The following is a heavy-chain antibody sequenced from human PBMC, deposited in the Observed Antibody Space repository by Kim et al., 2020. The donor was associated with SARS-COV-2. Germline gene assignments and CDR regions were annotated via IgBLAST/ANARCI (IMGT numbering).Heavy chain of an antibody. Sequence: SETLSLTCTVSGGSISSSSYYWGWIRQPPGKGLEWIGSIYYSGSTYYNPSLKSRVTISVDTSKNQFSLKLSSVTAADTAVYYCARHVWDFMGNGDYERGPIDYWGQGTLVTVSS. J-gene: IGHJ4*02. V-gene: IGHV4-39*01. CDR1: GGSISSSSYY. D-gene: IGHD4-17*01. CDR3: ARHVWDFMGNGDYERGPIDY. CDR2: IYYSGST.